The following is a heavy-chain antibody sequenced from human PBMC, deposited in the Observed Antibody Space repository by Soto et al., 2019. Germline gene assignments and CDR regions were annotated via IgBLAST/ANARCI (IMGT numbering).Heavy chain of an antibody. D-gene: IGHD3-3*01. Sequence: SETLSLTCTVSGGSIISGDYYWGWIRQPPGKGLEWIGYIYYSGSTYYNPSLKSRVTISVDTSKNQFSLKLSYVPAADTAVYYCARGRSSITIFGVVTPCARPVGYFDNGGQGALVTVSS. CDR3: ARGRSSITIFGVVTPCARPVGYFDN. CDR1: GGSIISGDYY. V-gene: IGHV4-30-4*01. CDR2: IYYSGST. J-gene: IGHJ4*01.